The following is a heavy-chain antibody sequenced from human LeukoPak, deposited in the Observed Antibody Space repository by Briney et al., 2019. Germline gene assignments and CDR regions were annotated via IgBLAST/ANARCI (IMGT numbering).Heavy chain of an antibody. CDR3: AKDRSVVVYDAFDI. V-gene: IGHV3-53*01. Sequence: GGSLRLSCTVSGFTVSSNSMSWVRQAPGKGLEWVSFIYSGGNTHYSDPVKGRFTISRDNSKNTLYLQMNSLRAEDTAVYFCAKDRSVVVYDAFDIWGQGTMVTVSS. CDR2: IYSGGNT. CDR1: GFTVSSNS. D-gene: IGHD3-22*01. J-gene: IGHJ3*02.